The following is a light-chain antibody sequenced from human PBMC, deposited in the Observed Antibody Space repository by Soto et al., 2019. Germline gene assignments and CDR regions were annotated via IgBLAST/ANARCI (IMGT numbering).Light chain of an antibody. CDR1: SIHVGGYNY. CDR3: SSYTSSSTCYV. V-gene: IGLV2-14*01. Sequence: ALAQPASVSGSPGQSITISCTGTSIHVGGYNYVSWYQQHPGKAPKLMIYEVSNRPSGVSNRFSGSKSGNTTSLTISGLQAEDEADYYCSSYTSSSTCYVFXTGTKGTVL. J-gene: IGLJ1*01. CDR2: EVS.